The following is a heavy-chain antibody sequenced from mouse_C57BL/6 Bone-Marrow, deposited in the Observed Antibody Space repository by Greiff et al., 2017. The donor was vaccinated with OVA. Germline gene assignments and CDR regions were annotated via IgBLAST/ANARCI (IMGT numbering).Heavy chain of an antibody. V-gene: IGHV5-12*01. CDR1: GFTFSDYY. CDR2: ISNGGGST. CDR3: ARQGGLYYFDY. J-gene: IGHJ2*01. Sequence: EVMLVESGGGLVQPGGSLKLSCAASGFTFSDYYMYWVRQTPEKRLEWVAYISNGGGSTYYPDTVTGRFTISRDNAKKTLDLQMSRLKPEDTAMYYCARQGGLYYFDYWGQGTTLTVSA.